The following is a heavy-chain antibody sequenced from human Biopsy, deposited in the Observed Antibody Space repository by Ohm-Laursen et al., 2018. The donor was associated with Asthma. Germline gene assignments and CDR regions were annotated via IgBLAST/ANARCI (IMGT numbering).Heavy chain of an antibody. CDR2: VIPIYGTT. V-gene: IGHV1-69*13. CDR3: ARGGYYGGRRHHNGLDV. J-gene: IGHJ6*02. D-gene: IGHD4-23*01. CDR1: GDILSSFG. Sequence: SVKVSCKAHGDILSSFGIKWVRKAPGQGLEWMGGVIPIYGTTHTAQKFQGRATITADESTSTAYMELTSLRKEDTAVYYCARGGYYGGRRHHNGLDVWGQGTTVTVSS.